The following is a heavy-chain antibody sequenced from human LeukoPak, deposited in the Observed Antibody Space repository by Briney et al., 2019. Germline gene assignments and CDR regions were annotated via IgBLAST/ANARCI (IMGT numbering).Heavy chain of an antibody. V-gene: IGHV3-53*01. J-gene: IGHJ4*02. D-gene: IGHD3-10*01. Sequence: QTGGSLRLSCAASGFTVSSNYMSWVRQAPGKGLEWVSVIYSGGSTYYADSVKGRFTISRDNSKNTLYLQMNSLRAEDTAVYYCARDETNGSGSYPDYWGQGTLVTVSS. CDR2: IYSGGST. CDR1: GFTVSSNY. CDR3: ARDETNGSGSYPDY.